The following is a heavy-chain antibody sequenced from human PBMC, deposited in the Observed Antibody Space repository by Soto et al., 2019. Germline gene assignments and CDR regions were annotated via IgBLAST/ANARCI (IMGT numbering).Heavy chain of an antibody. J-gene: IGHJ5*02. CDR3: ARDGGQWLRAGWFDP. Sequence: PSETLSLTCTVSGGSISSYYWSWIRQPPGKGLEWIGYIYYSGSTNYNPSLKSRVTISVDTSRNQFSLKLSSVTAADTAVYYCARDGGQWLRAGWFDPWGQGTLVTVSS. CDR2: IYYSGST. D-gene: IGHD6-19*01. CDR1: GGSISSYY. V-gene: IGHV4-59*01.